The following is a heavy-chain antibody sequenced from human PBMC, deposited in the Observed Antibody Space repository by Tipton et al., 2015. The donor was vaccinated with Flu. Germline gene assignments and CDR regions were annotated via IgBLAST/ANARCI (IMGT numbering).Heavy chain of an antibody. J-gene: IGHJ6*02. Sequence: TLSLTCTVSDGSITGYYWSWIRRPPGKGLEYIGFISYTGRLNYNPSLKSRLAISLDASNHQFSLRLRSVSAADSAVYYCARGVIRGDHSYGFDVWGQGP. CDR1: DGSITGYY. CDR2: ISYTGRL. V-gene: IGHV4-59*01. D-gene: IGHD2-21*01. CDR3: ARGVIRGDHSYGFDV.